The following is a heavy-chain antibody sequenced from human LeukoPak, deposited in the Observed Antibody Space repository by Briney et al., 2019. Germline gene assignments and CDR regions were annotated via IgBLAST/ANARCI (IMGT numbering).Heavy chain of an antibody. Sequence: GGSLRLSCAASGFTVSNNYMSWVRQASGKRLEWVSVIHSGGTTNYADSVQGRFTISRDNSKTTVYLHMNSLRAEDTAVYYCARDSDSGYGPFASWGQGTLVTVSS. J-gene: IGHJ4*02. CDR1: GFTVSNNY. V-gene: IGHV3-53*01. CDR3: ARDSDSGYGPFAS. D-gene: IGHD5-12*01. CDR2: IHSGGTT.